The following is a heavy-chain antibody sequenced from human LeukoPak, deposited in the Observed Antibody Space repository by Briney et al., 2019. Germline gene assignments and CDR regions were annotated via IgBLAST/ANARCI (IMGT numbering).Heavy chain of an antibody. CDR3: AKDKGSSWPGYYFDY. CDR1: GFTFDDYA. Sequence: PGGSLRLSCAASGFTFDDYAMHWVRQAPGEGLEWVSGISWNSGSIGYADSVKGRFTISRDNAKNSLYLQMNSLRAEDMALYYCAKDKGSSWPGYYFDYWGQGTLVTVSS. CDR2: ISWNSGSI. D-gene: IGHD6-13*01. V-gene: IGHV3-9*03. J-gene: IGHJ4*02.